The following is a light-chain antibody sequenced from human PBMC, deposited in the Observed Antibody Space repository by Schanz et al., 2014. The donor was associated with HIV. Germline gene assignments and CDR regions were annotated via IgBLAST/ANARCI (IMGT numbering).Light chain of an antibody. J-gene: IGKJ1*01. CDR1: QSVSSSY. CDR3: QQYGSSPT. CDR2: GAS. Sequence: EIVLTQSPGTLSLSPGERATLSCRVSQSVSSSYLAWYQQKPGQAPRLLIYGASSRATGIPDRFSGSGSGTDFTLTISRLEPEDFAVYYCQQYGSSPTLGQGTRVEIK. V-gene: IGKV3-20*01.